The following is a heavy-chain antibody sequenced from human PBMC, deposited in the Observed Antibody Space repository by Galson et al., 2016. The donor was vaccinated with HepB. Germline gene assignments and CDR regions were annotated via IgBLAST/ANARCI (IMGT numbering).Heavy chain of an antibody. V-gene: IGHV3-23*01. CDR3: AKDRYGSSGARYDY. CDR1: GFTFSNYA. D-gene: IGHD3-22*01. Sequence: SLRLSCAASGFTFSNYAMSWVRQAPGKGLEWVSGISESGGTTYDTDSLKGRFTISRDNSRNMLFLQMTSMRAEDTAVYYCAKDRYGSSGARYDYWGQGTLVTVSS. J-gene: IGHJ4*02. CDR2: ISESGGTT.